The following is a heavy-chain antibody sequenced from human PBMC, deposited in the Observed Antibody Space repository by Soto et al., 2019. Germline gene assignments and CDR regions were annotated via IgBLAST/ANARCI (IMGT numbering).Heavy chain of an antibody. CDR3: ARNHGSLVPAATGGYFYSGLDV. D-gene: IGHD2-2*01. CDR1: GGTFSSYA. CDR2: IIPMYGTA. J-gene: IGHJ6*02. V-gene: IGHV1-69*01. Sequence: QVQLVQSGAEVKKPGSSVKVSCKASGGTFSSYALSWVRQAPGHGLEWRGGIIPMYGTANYAQKLQGRVTLTADESTSTGYMELSSLISEDTAGYYCARNHGSLVPAATGGYFYSGLDVWGQGTTVIVSS.